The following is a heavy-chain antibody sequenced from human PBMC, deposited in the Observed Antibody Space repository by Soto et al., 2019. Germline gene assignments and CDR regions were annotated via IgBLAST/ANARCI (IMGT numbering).Heavy chain of an antibody. V-gene: IGHV4-59*01. D-gene: IGHD3-9*01. CDR2: IHYSGST. Sequence: QVQLQESGPGLVKPSETLSLTCTVSGGSISSYYWSWIRQPPGKELEWIGYIHYSGSTNYNPSLKSRVTISVDTSSSHFSLKLNSVTAADTAVYYCARYEILPGHHDKFDYWGQGILVTVSS. J-gene: IGHJ4*02. CDR1: GGSISSYY. CDR3: ARYEILPGHHDKFDY.